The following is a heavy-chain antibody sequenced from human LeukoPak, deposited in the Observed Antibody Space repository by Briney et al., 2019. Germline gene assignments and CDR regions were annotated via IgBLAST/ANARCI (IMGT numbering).Heavy chain of an antibody. D-gene: IGHD1-26*01. J-gene: IGHJ6*03. Sequence: ASVKVSCKASGGTFSSYAISWVRQAPGQGLEWMGGIIPIFGTANYAQKFQGRVTITTDESTSTAYMELSSLRSEDTAVYYCARTGGSYYAGHYYYYYMDVWGKGTTVTVSS. CDR2: IIPIFGTA. V-gene: IGHV1-69*05. CDR1: GGTFSSYA. CDR3: ARTGGSYYAGHYYYYYMDV.